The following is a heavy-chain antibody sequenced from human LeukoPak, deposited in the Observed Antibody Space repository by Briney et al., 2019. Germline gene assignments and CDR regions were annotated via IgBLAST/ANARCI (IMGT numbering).Heavy chain of an antibody. Sequence: SETLSLTCAVYGGSFSGYYWSWIRQPPGKGMEWIGEINHSGSTNYNPSLKSRVTISVDTSKNQFSLKLSSVTAADTAVYYCARGYWFDPWGQGTLVTVSS. CDR2: INHSGST. V-gene: IGHV4-34*01. CDR3: ARGYWFDP. CDR1: GGSFSGYY. J-gene: IGHJ5*02.